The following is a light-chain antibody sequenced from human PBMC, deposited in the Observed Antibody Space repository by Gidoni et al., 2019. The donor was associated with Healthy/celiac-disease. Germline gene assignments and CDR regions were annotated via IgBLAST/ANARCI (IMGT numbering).Light chain of an antibody. CDR3: QQSYSTPLT. V-gene: IGKV1-39*01. CDR2: AAS. Sequence: DIQMTKSPSSLSASVGDRVTITCRASQSMSSYLNWYQQKPGKAPKLLIYAASSLQSGVPSSFSGSGPGTDFTLTITTLQPEAFATYYFQQSYSTPLTVGGGTKVEIK. CDR1: QSMSSY. J-gene: IGKJ4*01.